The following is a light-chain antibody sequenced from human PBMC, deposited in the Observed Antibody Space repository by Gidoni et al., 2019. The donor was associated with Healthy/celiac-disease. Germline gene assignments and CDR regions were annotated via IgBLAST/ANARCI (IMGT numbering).Light chain of an antibody. CDR3: QAWDSSTVV. CDR1: KLGDKY. J-gene: IGLJ2*01. V-gene: IGLV3-1*01. CDR2: QDS. Sequence: SYALTHPPSVSVSPGQTASITCSGDKLGDKYACWYQQKPGQSTVLVIYQDSKRPSGIPERFAGSNSGNTATLTISGTQAMDEADYYCQAWDSSTVVFGGGTKLTVL.